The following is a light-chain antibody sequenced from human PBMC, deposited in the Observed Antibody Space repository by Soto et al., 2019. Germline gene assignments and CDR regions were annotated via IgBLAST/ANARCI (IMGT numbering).Light chain of an antibody. CDR1: QSVSSSY. J-gene: IGKJ1*01. CDR2: GTS. Sequence: IVLTQSPGTLSLSLGERATLSCRASQSVSSSYLAWYQQKPGQAPRLLIYGTSSRATGIPDRFSGSGSGTDFTLTISRLEPEEFAVYYCQQYGSSPGTFGQGTKVDI. V-gene: IGKV3-20*01. CDR3: QQYGSSPGT.